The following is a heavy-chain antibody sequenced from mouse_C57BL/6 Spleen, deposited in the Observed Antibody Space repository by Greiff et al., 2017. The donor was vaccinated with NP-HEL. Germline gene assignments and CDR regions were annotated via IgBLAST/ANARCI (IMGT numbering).Heavy chain of an antibody. V-gene: IGHV1-80*01. Sequence: QVQLQQSGAELVKPGASVKISCKASGYAFSSYWMNWVKQRPGKGLEWIGQIYPGDGDTNYNGKFKGKATLTADKSSSTAYMQLSSLTSEDSAVYFCARSGDGYYAMDYWGQGTSGTVSS. CDR3: ARSGDGYYAMDY. CDR1: GYAFSSYW. CDR2: IYPGDGDT. J-gene: IGHJ4*01. D-gene: IGHD2-3*01.